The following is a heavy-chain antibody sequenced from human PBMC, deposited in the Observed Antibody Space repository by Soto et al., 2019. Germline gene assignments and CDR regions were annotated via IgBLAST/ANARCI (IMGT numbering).Heavy chain of an antibody. Sequence: QVQLVQSGAEVKKPGSSVKVSCKASGCTFDNYAITWGRQAPGQGLEWMSGINPMLDSVNYAEKFQDRANIPADESTSTAYMEVSSLRSDDTAVYYCERTYHYDSLGKTYFYYGMDVWGQGTTVSVSS. CDR1: GCTFDNYA. CDR3: ERTYHYDSLGKTYFYYGMDV. V-gene: IGHV1-69*12. D-gene: IGHD3-22*01. J-gene: IGHJ6*02. CDR2: INPMLDSV.